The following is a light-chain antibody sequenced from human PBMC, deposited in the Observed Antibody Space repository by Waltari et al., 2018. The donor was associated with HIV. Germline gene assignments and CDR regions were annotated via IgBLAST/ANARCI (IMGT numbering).Light chain of an antibody. CDR1: PIGHKS. CDR2: YDV. J-gene: IGLJ2*01. V-gene: IGLV3-21*04. CDR3: QVWDSGSRSVV. Sequence: SYVLTQPRSVSVAPGETAIITCGGPPIGHKSLYWYQQKAGQAPLLVIQYDVARPSGVPERISASKSGKTATLTITRVEAGDEADYFCQVWDSGSRSVVFGGGTNLTVL.